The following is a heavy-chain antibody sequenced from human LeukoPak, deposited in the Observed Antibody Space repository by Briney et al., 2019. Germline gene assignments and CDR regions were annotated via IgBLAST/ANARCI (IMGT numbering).Heavy chain of an antibody. CDR2: IYPGDSNT. CDR1: GYTFSDYW. D-gene: IGHD3-3*01. CDR3: ASLFRSSFRSYFDY. V-gene: IGHV5-51*01. J-gene: IGHJ4*02. Sequence: KPGESLKISCQASGYTFSDYWIAWVRQMPGKGLEWMGVIYPGDSNTRYSPSFQGQVTISADKSVSTAYLRWSGLRALDTAIYYSASLFRSSFRSYFDYWGQGTLVTVSS.